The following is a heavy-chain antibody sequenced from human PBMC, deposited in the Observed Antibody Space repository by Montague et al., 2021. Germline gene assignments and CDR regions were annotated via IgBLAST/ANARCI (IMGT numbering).Heavy chain of an antibody. CDR2: IYYSGNS. D-gene: IGHD6-13*01. CDR1: GASITSNIYY. Sequence: ETLSLTCTVSGASITSNIYYWGWIRQSPGKGLEWIGSIYYSGNSFYQPSLKSRITMAVDTSKNQFSLKLSSATAADTAIYYCARVFSSWYVGWFDPWGQGTLVTVSS. J-gene: IGHJ5*02. CDR3: ARVFSSWYVGWFDP. V-gene: IGHV4-39*07.